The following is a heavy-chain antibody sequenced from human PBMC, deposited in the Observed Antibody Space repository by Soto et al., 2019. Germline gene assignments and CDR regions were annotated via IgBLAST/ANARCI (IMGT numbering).Heavy chain of an antibody. J-gene: IGHJ4*02. CDR3: AREILAYCGGDCYSSPFDY. D-gene: IGHD2-21*02. Sequence: SETLSLTCTVSGGSISSDDYYWSWIRQHPGKGLEWIGYIHYSGSTFYNPSLKSRVSTSVDTSKGQFSLKLSSVTAADTAVYYCAREILAYCGGDCYSSPFDYWGQGVLVTVSS. CDR1: GGSISSDDYY. V-gene: IGHV4-31*03. CDR2: IHYSGST.